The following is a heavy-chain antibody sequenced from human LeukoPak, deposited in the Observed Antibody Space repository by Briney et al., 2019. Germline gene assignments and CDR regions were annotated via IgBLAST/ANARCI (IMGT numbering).Heavy chain of an antibody. D-gene: IGHD6-19*01. J-gene: IGHJ5*02. Sequence: PSQTLSLTCTVSGGSISSGGYHWSWIRQHPGKGLEWIGYIYYSGSTYYNPSLKSRVTISVDTSKNQFSLKLSSVTAADTAVYYCARESSSEWFDPWGQGTLVTVSS. CDR2: IYYSGST. CDR1: GGSISSGGYH. CDR3: ARESSSEWFDP. V-gene: IGHV4-31*03.